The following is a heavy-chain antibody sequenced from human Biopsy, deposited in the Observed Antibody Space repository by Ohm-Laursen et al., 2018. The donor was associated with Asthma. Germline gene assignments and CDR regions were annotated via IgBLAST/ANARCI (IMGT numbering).Heavy chain of an antibody. CDR2: IYSGGTS. Sequence: SLRLSCAASGFAVSRDHMFWVRQAPGKGLEWVSVIYSGGTSHTADSVRGRLTISRDYSKNTLYLQMHSLRAEDTAVYYCARGDSSNWSHYYFDYWGQGTLVTASS. J-gene: IGHJ4*02. CDR1: GFAVSRDH. D-gene: IGHD3-22*01. CDR3: ARGDSSNWSHYYFDY. V-gene: IGHV3-53*01.